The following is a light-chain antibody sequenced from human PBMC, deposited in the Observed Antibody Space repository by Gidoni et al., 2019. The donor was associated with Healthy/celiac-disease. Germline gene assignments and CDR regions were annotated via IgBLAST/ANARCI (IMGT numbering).Light chain of an antibody. CDR1: QDISNY. Sequence: DIQMTQSQASLPAFVGDRVTITCQATQDISNYLNWYQQKTGKAPQLLIYDASNLETGVPSRFSGSGSGTDFTFTISSLQPEDIATYYCQQYDNLPLTFGGGTKVEIK. J-gene: IGKJ4*01. CDR3: QQYDNLPLT. V-gene: IGKV1-33*01. CDR2: DAS.